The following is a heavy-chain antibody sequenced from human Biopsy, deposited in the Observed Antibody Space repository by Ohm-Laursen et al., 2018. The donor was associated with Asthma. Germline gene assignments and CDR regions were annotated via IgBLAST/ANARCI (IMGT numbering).Heavy chain of an antibody. CDR1: GFTFSSYA. Sequence: SLRLSRSASGFTFSSYAMHWVRQAPGKGLEWMAVISYDGSNKYYADSVKGRFTISRDNSKNTLYLQMNSLRAEDTAVYYCAREGIAVAHFDYWGQGTLVTVSS. CDR3: AREGIAVAHFDY. J-gene: IGHJ4*02. V-gene: IGHV3-30-3*01. CDR2: ISYDGSNK. D-gene: IGHD6-19*01.